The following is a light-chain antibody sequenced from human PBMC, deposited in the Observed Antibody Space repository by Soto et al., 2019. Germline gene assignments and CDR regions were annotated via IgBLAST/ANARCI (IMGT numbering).Light chain of an antibody. Sequence: QSVLTQPPSASGSPGQSVTISCTGTKSDIGVYDFVSWYQHHPGKAPRLIIYEVVQRPSGVPDRFSGSKSGNTASLTVSGLQAADEADYYCQSYESSSLSGNVFGSGTKVTV. CDR2: EVV. CDR1: KSDIGVYDF. J-gene: IGLJ1*01. V-gene: IGLV2-8*01. CDR3: QSYESSSLSGNV.